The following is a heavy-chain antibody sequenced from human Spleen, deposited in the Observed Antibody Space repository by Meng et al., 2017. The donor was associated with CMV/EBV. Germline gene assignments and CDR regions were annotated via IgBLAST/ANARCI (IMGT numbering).Heavy chain of an antibody. CDR3: ARDRHDYWSGYGMDV. Sequence: ASVKVSCNASGYTFAGYQVHWVRQAPGQGLEWMGWSNPKTAATHYAQKFQGRVTMTTDTATSTAYMELRSLRSYDTALYYCARDRHDYWSGYGMDVWGQGTTVTVSS. J-gene: IGHJ6*02. D-gene: IGHD3-3*01. CDR2: SNPKTAAT. V-gene: IGHV1-2*02. CDR1: GYTFAGYQ.